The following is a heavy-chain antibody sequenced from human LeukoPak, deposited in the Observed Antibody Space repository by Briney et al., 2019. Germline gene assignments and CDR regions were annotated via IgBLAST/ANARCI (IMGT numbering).Heavy chain of an antibody. CDR2: ISWDGGST. J-gene: IGHJ4*02. V-gene: IGHV3-43*01. D-gene: IGHD6-13*01. CDR1: GFTFDDYT. Sequence: GGSLRLSCAASGFTFDDYTMHWVRQAPGKGLEWVSHISWDGGSTYYADSVEGRFTISRDNSKNSLYLQMNSLRTEDTALYYCAKDIESGESDSSSWYSYGGFDYWGQGTLVTVSS. CDR3: AKDIESGESDSSSWYSYGGFDY.